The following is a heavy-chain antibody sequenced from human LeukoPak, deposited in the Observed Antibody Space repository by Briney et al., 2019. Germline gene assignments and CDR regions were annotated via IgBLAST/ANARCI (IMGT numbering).Heavy chain of an antibody. V-gene: IGHV3-23*01. Sequence: PGGSLRLSCAASGFTFSSYAMSWVRQAPGKGLEWVSYISGSGGSTYYADSVKGRFTISRDNAKNSLYLQMNSLRAEDTAVYYCAKHLMLSRSPAFDYWGQGTLGTASS. CDR1: GFTFSSYA. CDR3: AKHLMLSRSPAFDY. CDR2: ISGSGGST. J-gene: IGHJ4*02. D-gene: IGHD3-16*02.